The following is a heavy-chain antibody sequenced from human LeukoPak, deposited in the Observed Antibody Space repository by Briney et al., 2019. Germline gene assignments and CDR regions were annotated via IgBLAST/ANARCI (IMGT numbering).Heavy chain of an antibody. V-gene: IGHV4-31*03. J-gene: IGHJ1*01. Sequence: SETLSLTCTVSGGSISSSSYYWGWIRQHPGKGLEWIGYIYYSGSTYYNPSLKSRITISVDTSKNQFSLKLSSVTAADTAVYYCATTVTTPEYFQHWGQGTLVTVSS. CDR3: ATTVTTPEYFQH. D-gene: IGHD4-17*01. CDR1: GGSISSSSYY. CDR2: IYYSGST.